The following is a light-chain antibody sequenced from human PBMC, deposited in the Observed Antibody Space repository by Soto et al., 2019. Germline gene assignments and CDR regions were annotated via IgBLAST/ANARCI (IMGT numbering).Light chain of an antibody. J-gene: IGKJ1*01. CDR1: QGVGSY. CDR3: QQLNSYPPWT. Sequence: QLTQSPSSLSASVGDRVTISCRASQGVGSYLAWYQQKPGKAPKLLIYAAPTLQSGVPSRFSGSGSGTDFTLTISSLRPEDFATYYCQQLNSYPPWTFGQGTKVDIK. V-gene: IGKV1-9*01. CDR2: AAP.